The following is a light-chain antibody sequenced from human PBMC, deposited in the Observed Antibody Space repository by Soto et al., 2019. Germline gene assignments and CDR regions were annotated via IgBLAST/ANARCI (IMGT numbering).Light chain of an antibody. CDR3: QSYDGSVSDVV. Sequence: QSVLTQPPSISGAPGQRVTISCTGSSSNIGARYGVHWYQQLPGTAPKLLIYVNSNRPSGVPDRFSGSKSGTSASLAITGLHAEDEADDYCQSYDGSVSDVVFGGGTKLIVL. CDR2: VNS. V-gene: IGLV1-40*01. CDR1: SSNIGARYG. J-gene: IGLJ2*01.